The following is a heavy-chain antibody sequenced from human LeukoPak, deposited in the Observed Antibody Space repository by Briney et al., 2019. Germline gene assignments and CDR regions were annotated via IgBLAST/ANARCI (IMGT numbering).Heavy chain of an antibody. CDR1: GYTFTSYG. CDR2: ISAYNGNT. J-gene: IGHJ4*02. D-gene: IGHD3-10*01. CDR3: ARSPGNYYGSGSYSIDY. Sequence: ASVKVSCKASGYTFTSYGISWVRQAPGQGLEWMGWISAYNGNTNYAQKLQGRVTMTTDTSTSTAYMELRSLRSDDTAVYHCARSPGNYYGSGSYSIDYWGQGTLVTVSS. V-gene: IGHV1-18*01.